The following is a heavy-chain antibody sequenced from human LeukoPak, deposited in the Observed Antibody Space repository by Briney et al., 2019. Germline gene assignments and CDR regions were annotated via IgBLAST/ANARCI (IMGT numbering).Heavy chain of an antibody. CDR2: ISGNGINT. V-gene: IGHV3-23*01. CDR1: GFTFNIYA. CDR3: ARGVSD. D-gene: IGHD3-16*01. J-gene: IGHJ4*02. Sequence: GXXLRLSCATSGFTFNIYAMNWVRQAPGKGLEWVSIISGNGINTYYADSVKGRFTISRDDSKNTLYLQMNSLRVDDTAIYYCARGVSDWGQGTLVTVAS.